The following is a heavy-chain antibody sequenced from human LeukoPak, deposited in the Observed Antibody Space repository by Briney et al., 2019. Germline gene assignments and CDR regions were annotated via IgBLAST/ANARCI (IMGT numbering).Heavy chain of an antibody. J-gene: IGHJ4*02. D-gene: IGHD3-3*01. CDR3: ARAANTYYGFWSGYNFDY. CDR2: INPNSGGT. Sequence: GASVKVSCKASGYTFTGYYMHWVRQAPGQGLEWMGWINPNSGGTNYAQKFQGRVTMTRDTSISTAYMELSRLRSDDTAVYYCARAANTYYGFWSGYNFDYWGQGTLVTVSS. CDR1: GYTFTGYY. V-gene: IGHV1-2*02.